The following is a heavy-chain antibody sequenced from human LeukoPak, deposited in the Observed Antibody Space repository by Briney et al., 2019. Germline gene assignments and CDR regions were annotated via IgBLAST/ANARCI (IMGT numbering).Heavy chain of an antibody. D-gene: IGHD6-19*01. CDR1: GYTFTSYA. CDR2: INAGNGNT. V-gene: IGHV1-3*01. CDR3: ARDLVVAGPTYYYYGMDV. Sequence: ASVKVSCKASGYTFTSYAMHWVRQAPGQRLEWMGWINAGNGNTKYSQKFQGRVTITRDTSASTAYMELSSLRSEDTAVYYYARDLVVAGPTYYYYGMDVWGQGTTVTVSS. J-gene: IGHJ6*02.